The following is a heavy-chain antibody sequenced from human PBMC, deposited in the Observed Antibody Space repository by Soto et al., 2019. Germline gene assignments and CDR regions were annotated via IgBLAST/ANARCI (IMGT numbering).Heavy chain of an antibody. V-gene: IGHV3-23*01. CDR3: AKDLSVTPRGWASDS. D-gene: IGHD1-26*01. CDR1: GFSFGSFA. CDR2: ISGSGGSA. J-gene: IGHJ4*02. Sequence: PGGSLRLSCAASGFSFGSFAMNWVRQAPGKGLEWVSGISGSGGSAYYTDSVKGRFTISRDNSKNTVYLEMNSLRAEDTAVYYCAKDLSVTPRGWASDSWGQGTLVTVSS.